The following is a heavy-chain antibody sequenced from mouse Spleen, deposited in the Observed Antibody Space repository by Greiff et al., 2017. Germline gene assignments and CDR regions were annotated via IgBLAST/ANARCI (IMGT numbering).Heavy chain of an antibody. V-gene: IGHV1-80*01. CDR1: GYAFSSYW. CDR3: ARGYYSNYSAWFAY. CDR2: IYPGDGDT. D-gene: IGHD2-5*01. Sequence: VKLMESGAELVKPGASVKISCKASGYAFSSYWMNWVKQRPGKGLEWIGQIYPGDGDTNYNGKFKGKATLTADKSSSTAYMQLSSLTSEDSAVYFCARGYYSNYSAWFAYWGQGTLVTVSA. J-gene: IGHJ3*01.